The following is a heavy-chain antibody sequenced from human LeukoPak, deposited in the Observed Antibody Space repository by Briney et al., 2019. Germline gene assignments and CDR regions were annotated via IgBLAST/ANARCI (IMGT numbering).Heavy chain of an antibody. D-gene: IGHD1-26*01. Sequence: ETLSLTCTVSGGSISSSSYYWGWIRQPPGKGLEWVSYISSSSSTIYYADSVKGRFTISRDNAKNSLYLQMNSLRAEDTAVYYCARDPGWELPLDYWGQGTLVTVSS. CDR2: ISSSSSTI. CDR3: ARDPGWELPLDY. J-gene: IGHJ4*02. V-gene: IGHV3-48*01. CDR1: GGSISSSS.